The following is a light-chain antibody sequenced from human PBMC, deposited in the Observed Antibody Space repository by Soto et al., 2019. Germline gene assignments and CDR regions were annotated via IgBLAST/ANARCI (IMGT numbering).Light chain of an antibody. J-gene: IGLJ1*01. CDR3: SSYAGSSTLV. CDR1: SSDVGSYNL. V-gene: IGLV2-23*02. CDR2: EVS. Sequence: QSVLTQPASVSGSPGQSITISCTGTSSDVGSYNLVSWYQQHPGEAPKLMIYEVSKRPSGVSNRFSGSKSGNTASLTSSGLQAGDEADYYCSSYAGSSTLVFGTGTKLTVL.